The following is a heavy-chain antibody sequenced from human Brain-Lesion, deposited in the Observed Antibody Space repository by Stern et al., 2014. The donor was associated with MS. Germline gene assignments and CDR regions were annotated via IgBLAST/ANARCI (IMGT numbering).Heavy chain of an antibody. CDR2: INTDGSSP. V-gene: IGHV3-74*02. D-gene: IGHD6-13*01. Sequence: VQLVQSGGGLVQPGGSLRLSCAASGFTFDSYSMHWVRQVPGKGLAWVSRINTDGSSPRYADSVKGRFTISRDNAKNMLYLEMNSLRAEDTAVYYCSGSNWYFFDYWGQGTLVTVSS. CDR1: GFTFDSYS. J-gene: IGHJ4*02. CDR3: SGSNWYFFDY.